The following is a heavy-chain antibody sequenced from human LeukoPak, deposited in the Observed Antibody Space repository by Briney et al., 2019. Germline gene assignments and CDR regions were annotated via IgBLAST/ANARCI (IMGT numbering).Heavy chain of an antibody. Sequence: PSETLSLTCTVSGGSISSTSYHWAWIRQPPGKGLEWIATVYYTGSANYNPSLKSRVTISVDTSKNQFSLKLSSVTAADTAVYYCAREVAWFDPWGQGTLVTVSS. V-gene: IGHV4-39*07. D-gene: IGHD2-15*01. CDR2: VYYTGSA. CDR3: AREVAWFDP. CDR1: GGSISSTSYH. J-gene: IGHJ5*02.